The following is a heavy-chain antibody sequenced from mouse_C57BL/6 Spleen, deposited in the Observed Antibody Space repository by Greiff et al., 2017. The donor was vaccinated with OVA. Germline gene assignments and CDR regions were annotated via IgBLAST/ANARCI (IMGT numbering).Heavy chain of an antibody. Sequence: VQLQQSGAELARPGASVKLSCKASGYTFTSYGISWVKQRTGQGLEWIGEIYPRSGNTYYNEKFKGKATLTADKSSSTAYMELRSLTSEDSAVYFCARPSDSSGYETWFAYWGQGTLVTVSA. CDR2: IYPRSGNT. CDR1: GYTFTSYG. J-gene: IGHJ3*01. D-gene: IGHD3-2*02. CDR3: ARPSDSSGYETWFAY. V-gene: IGHV1-81*01.